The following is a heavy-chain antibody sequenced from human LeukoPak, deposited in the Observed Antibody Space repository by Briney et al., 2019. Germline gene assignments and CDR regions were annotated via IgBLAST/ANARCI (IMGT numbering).Heavy chain of an antibody. CDR3: ARLGSVLRYFDWRPANTVADH. Sequence: SSETLSLTCTVSGGSISSSSYYWGWIRQPPGKGLEWIASIYYSGSTYYNPSLKSRVTISVDTSKNQFSLKLSSVTAADTAVYYCARLGSVLRYFDWRPANTVADHWRQGTLVTVSS. CDR1: GGSISSSSYY. J-gene: IGHJ4*02. D-gene: IGHD3-9*01. V-gene: IGHV4-39*01. CDR2: IYYSGST.